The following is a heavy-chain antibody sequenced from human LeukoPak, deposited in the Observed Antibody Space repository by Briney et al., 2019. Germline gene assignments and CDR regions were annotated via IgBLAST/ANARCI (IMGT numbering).Heavy chain of an antibody. V-gene: IGHV1-69*05. CDR2: IIPIFGTA. CDR1: GGTFSSYA. Sequence: SVKVSCKASGGTFSSYAISWVRQAPGQGLKWMGGIIPIFGTANYAQKFQGRVTITTDESTSTAYMELSSLRSEDTAVYYCARDLNGDYANYWGQGTLVTVSS. D-gene: IGHD4-17*01. J-gene: IGHJ4*02. CDR3: ARDLNGDYANY.